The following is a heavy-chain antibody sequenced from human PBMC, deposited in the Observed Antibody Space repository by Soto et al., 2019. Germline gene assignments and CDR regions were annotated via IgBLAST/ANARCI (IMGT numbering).Heavy chain of an antibody. D-gene: IGHD3-22*01. J-gene: IGHJ2*01. V-gene: IGHV1-18*01. Sequence: QVQLVQSGAEVKKPGASVKVSGKASGYTFTSYGISWVRQAPGQGLEWMGWISAYNGNTNYAQKLQGRVTMTTDTSTSTAYMELRSLRSDDTAVYDCARDGVNVWDSSGPYWYFDLWGRGTLVTVSS. CDR2: ISAYNGNT. CDR3: ARDGVNVWDSSGPYWYFDL. CDR1: GYTFTSYG.